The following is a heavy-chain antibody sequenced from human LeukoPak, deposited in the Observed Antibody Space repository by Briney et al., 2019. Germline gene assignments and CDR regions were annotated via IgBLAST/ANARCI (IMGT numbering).Heavy chain of an antibody. J-gene: IGHJ4*01. CDR2: ISSSSSYI. D-gene: IGHD6-19*01. CDR1: GFTFSSYS. CDR3: ARTGEWLENFDY. V-gene: IGHV3-21*01. Sequence: GGSLRLSCAASGFTFSSYSMNWVRQAPGKGLEWVSSISSSSSYIYYADSVKGRFTISRDNAKNSLYLQMNSLRAEDTAVYYCARTGEWLENFDYWGHGTLVTVSS.